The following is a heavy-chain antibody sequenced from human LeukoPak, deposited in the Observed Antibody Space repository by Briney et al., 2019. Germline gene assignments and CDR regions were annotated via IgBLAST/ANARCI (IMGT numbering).Heavy chain of an antibody. J-gene: IGHJ4*02. D-gene: IGHD5-12*01. CDR1: GYTFTGYY. CDR2: INPNSGGT. CDR3: AREGQGYSGYDWTGFDY. V-gene: IGHV1-2*02. Sequence: ASVKVSCKASGYTFTGYYMHWVRQAPGQGLEWMGWINPNSGGTNYAQKFQDRVTMTRDTSISTAYMELSRLRSDDTAVYYCAREGQGYSGYDWTGFDYWGQGTLVTVSS.